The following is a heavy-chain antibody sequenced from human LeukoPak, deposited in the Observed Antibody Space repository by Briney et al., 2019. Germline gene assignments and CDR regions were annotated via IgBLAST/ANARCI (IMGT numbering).Heavy chain of an antibody. J-gene: IGHJ4*02. CDR2: MSYDGSNE. CDR3: ARDCSFGSCYLY. Sequence: GGSLRLSCAASGFSFSRSGMNWVRQAPGKGLEWVSFMSYDGSNEYYSDSVKGRFTISRDNSKNTLFLQMNGLRHEDTAVYYCARDCSFGSCYLYWGQGTLVSVSS. CDR1: GFSFSRSG. D-gene: IGHD2-15*01. V-gene: IGHV3-30-3*01.